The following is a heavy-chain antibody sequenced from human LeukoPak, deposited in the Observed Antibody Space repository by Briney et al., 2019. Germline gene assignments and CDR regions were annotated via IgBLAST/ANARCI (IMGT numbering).Heavy chain of an antibody. CDR3: ARRRGDYNPYFDY. J-gene: IGHJ4*02. D-gene: IGHD4-11*01. Sequence: SETLSLTCTVSGGSISSSSYYWGRIRQPPGKGLEWIGSIYYTGRSYYNPSLKSRVTISVDTSKNQFFLKLSSVTAADTAVYYCARRRGDYNPYFDYWGQGTLVTVSS. V-gene: IGHV4-39*01. CDR1: GGSISSSSYY. CDR2: IYYTGRS.